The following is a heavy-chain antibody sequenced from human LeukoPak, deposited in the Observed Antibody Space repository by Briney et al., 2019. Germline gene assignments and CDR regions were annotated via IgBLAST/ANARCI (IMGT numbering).Heavy chain of an antibody. V-gene: IGHV4-59*12. J-gene: IGHJ4*02. CDR3: AKDGIVTTT. Sequence: NSSETLSLTCTVSGGSISSYYWSWIRQPPGKGLEWIGTIFYSGSVYYKPSLKSRVTISVDTSKNQLSLKLTSVTAADTAVYYCAKDGIVTTTWGQGTLVTVSS. CDR1: GGSISSYY. CDR2: IFYSGSV. D-gene: IGHD5-12*01.